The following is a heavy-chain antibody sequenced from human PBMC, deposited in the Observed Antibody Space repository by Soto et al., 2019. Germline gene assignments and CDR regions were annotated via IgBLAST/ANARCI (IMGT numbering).Heavy chain of an antibody. V-gene: IGHV3-30-3*01. CDR1: VLPLSSST. Sequence: PGGCPRLCCTSSVLPLSSSTVHWVRKAPGKGLEWVAVISSDGSNKYYPDSVKGRFTISRDNSKNTLYLQMNSLRAEDTAVYYCARDQIVGVPDYFDDWGQGTLVTVSS. D-gene: IGHD1-26*01. CDR3: ARDQIVGVPDYFDD. J-gene: IGHJ4*02. CDR2: ISSDGSNK.